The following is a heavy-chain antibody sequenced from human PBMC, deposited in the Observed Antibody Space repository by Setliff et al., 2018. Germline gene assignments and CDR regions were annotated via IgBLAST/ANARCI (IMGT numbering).Heavy chain of an antibody. CDR1: GFTFNKQW. J-gene: IGHJ4*02. D-gene: IGHD2-21*01. CDR3: TTRYHNPGDGYMAVFDF. Sequence: LRLSCTASGFTFNKQWMTWVRQAPGKGLEWVANIKQDGSEEYYVDSVRGRFTISRDNAHNSLYLQMNNLRVEDTAVYYCTTRYHNPGDGYMAVFDFWGQGSLVTVSS. V-gene: IGHV3-7*03. CDR2: IKQDGSEE.